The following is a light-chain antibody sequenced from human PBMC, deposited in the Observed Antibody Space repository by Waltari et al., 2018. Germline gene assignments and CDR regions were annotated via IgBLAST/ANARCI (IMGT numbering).Light chain of an antibody. CDR3: AAWDDGLSGPGWV. Sequence: QSLLTQPPSVSGTPGQRVTISCSGRSSNIGGNPVNWYQQLPGTAPKLLIYNSNQRPSGVPDRFSGSKSGTSASLAISGLQSEDEAHYYCAAWDDGLSGPGWVFGTGTEVIVL. J-gene: IGLJ1*01. V-gene: IGLV1-44*01. CDR1: SSNIGGNP. CDR2: NSN.